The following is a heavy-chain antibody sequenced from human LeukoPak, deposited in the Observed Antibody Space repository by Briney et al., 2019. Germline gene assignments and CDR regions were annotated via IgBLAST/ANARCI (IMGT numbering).Heavy chain of an antibody. CDR3: ARDSVVGYYFDY. D-gene: IGHD3-10*01. Sequence: GGSLRLSCAASGFTVSSNYMSWVRQAPGKGLEWVSVIYSGGSTYYADSVKGRFTISRDNSKNTLYLQMNSLRAEDTAVYYCARDSVVGYYFDYWGQGTLVTVSS. CDR1: GFTVSSNY. V-gene: IGHV3-66*01. CDR2: IYSGGST. J-gene: IGHJ4*02.